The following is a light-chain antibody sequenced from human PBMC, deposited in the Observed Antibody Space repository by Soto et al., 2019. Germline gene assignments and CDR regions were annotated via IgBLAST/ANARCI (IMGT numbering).Light chain of an antibody. V-gene: IGLV2-14*03. CDR3: SSYTSASTSVV. J-gene: IGLJ2*01. CDR1: SSDIGTYNH. Sequence: QSALTQPASVSGSPGQSITISFTGTSSDIGTYNHVSWYQKHPGKAPILIIYDVTDRPSGVSNRFSGSKSGNTASLTISGLQAEDEAEYYCSSYTSASTSVVFGGGTQLTVL. CDR2: DVT.